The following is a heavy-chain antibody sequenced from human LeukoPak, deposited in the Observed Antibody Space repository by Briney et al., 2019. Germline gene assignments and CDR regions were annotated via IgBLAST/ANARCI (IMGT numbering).Heavy chain of an antibody. CDR2: IYYTGNT. V-gene: IGHV4-59*01. J-gene: IGHJ3*02. D-gene: IGHD3-22*01. CDR3: ASREGHYYDSSGSAPAFDI. CDR1: GGSISGYY. Sequence: KPSETLSLTCSVSGGSISGYYWSWIRQPPGKGLEWIGYIYYTGNTNYNPSLKSRVTFSLDTSKDQFSLNLRSVTAADTAVYYCASREGHYYDSSGSAPAFDIWGQGTMVTVSS.